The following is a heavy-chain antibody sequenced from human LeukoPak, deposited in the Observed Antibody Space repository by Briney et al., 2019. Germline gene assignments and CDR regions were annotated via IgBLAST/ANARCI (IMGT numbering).Heavy chain of an antibody. Sequence: PSDTLSLTCAVYGGSFSGYYWSWIRQPPGKGREWIGEINHSGSTNYNPSLKSRVTISVDTSKNQFSLKLSSVTAADTAVYYCARGAAAHAFDIWGQGTMVTVSS. V-gene: IGHV4-34*01. CDR3: ARGAAAHAFDI. D-gene: IGHD6-13*01. J-gene: IGHJ3*02. CDR2: INHSGST. CDR1: GGSFSGYY.